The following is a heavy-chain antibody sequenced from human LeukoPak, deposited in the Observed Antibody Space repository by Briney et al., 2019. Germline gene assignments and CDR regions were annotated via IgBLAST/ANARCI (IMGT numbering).Heavy chain of an antibody. D-gene: IGHD3-16*02. Sequence: GGSLRLSCAASGFTFSSYSMNWVRQAPGKGLEWVANIKQDGSEKYYVDSVKGRFTISRDNAKNSLYLQMNSLRAEDTAVYYCARDLSDDYVWGSYRSKGPFDYWGQGTLVTVSS. CDR3: ARDLSDDYVWGSYRSKGPFDY. V-gene: IGHV3-7*01. CDR1: GFTFSSYS. CDR2: IKQDGSEK. J-gene: IGHJ4*02.